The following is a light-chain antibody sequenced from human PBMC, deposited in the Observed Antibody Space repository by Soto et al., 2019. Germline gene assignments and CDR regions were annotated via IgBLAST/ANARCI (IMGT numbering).Light chain of an antibody. CDR3: QQYGSSPPYP. V-gene: IGKV3-20*01. Sequence: EVVLTQSPGTLSLSPGERATLSCRASQSVSNNYLAWYQQKPGQSPKLLIFGSSDRATGIPDRFSGSGSGTDFTLTLSSLEPEDFAVYYCQQYGSSPPYPFGQGNKLEIK. CDR2: GSS. CDR1: QSVSNNY. J-gene: IGKJ2*01.